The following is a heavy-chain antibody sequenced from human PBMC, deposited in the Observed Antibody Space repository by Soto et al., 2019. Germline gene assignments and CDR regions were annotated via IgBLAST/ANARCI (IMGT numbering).Heavy chain of an antibody. CDR1: GYTFTSYY. D-gene: IGHD5-12*01. CDR3: ARDEDGYNFGY. CDR2: INPSGCST. J-gene: IGHJ4*02. V-gene: IGHV1-46*01. Sequence: GASVKVSSKASGYTFTSYYMHWVRQAPGQGLEWMGIINPSGCSTSYAQKFQGRVTMTRDTSTSTVYMELSSLRSEDTAVYYCARDEDGYNFGYWGQGTLVTVSS.